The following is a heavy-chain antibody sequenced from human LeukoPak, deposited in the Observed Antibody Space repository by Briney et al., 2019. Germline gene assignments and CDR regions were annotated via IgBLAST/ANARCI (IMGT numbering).Heavy chain of an antibody. J-gene: IGHJ6*03. Sequence: PSETLSLTCTVSGGSISSYYWSWIRQPPGKGLEWIGYIYYSGSTNYNPSLKSRVTISVDTSKNQFSLKLSSVTAADTAVYYCARGIPWFGELSINYYMDVWGKGTTVTISS. D-gene: IGHD3-10*01. CDR1: GGSISSYY. CDR3: ARGIPWFGELSINYYMDV. CDR2: IYYSGST. V-gene: IGHV4-59*01.